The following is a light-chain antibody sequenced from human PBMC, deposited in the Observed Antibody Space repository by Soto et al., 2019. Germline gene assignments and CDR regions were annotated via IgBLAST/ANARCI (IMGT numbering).Light chain of an antibody. CDR1: SSDVGGHNY. CDR2: DVT. Sequence: QSALTQPRSVSGSPGQSVTISCTGTSSDVGGHNYVSWYQQHPGEAPKLMIYDVTRRPSGVPDRFSGSKSGNAASLTISGLQAEDEADYYCCSYAGFYTVLFGGGTQLTVL. V-gene: IGLV2-11*01. CDR3: CSYAGFYTVL. J-gene: IGLJ3*02.